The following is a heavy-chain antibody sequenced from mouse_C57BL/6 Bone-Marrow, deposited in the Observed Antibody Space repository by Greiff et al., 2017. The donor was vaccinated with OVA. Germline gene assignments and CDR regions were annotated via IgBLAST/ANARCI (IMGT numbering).Heavy chain of an antibody. V-gene: IGHV5-4*01. CDR1: GFTFSSYA. D-gene: IGHD1-1*01. CDR2: ISDGGSYT. Sequence: DVQLVESGGGLVKPGGSLKLSCAASGFTFSSYAMSWVRQTPEKRLEWVATISDGGSYTYYPDNVKGRFTISRDNAKNNLYLQMSHLKSEDTAMYYCASLPYYYGRDYWGQGTTLTVSS. CDR3: ASLPYYYGRDY. J-gene: IGHJ2*01.